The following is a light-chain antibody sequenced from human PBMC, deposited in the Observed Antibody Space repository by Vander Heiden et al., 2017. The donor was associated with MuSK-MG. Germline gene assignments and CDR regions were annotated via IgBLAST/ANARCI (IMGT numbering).Light chain of an antibody. V-gene: IGLV1-44*01. CDR1: RSNIGSNT. CDR3: AAWDDSLNVFV. CDR2: SDN. Sequence: QSVLTQPPSASGTPGQRVTISCSGSRSNIGSNTVNWYQQLPGTAPKLVIYSDNQRPSGVPDRSSGSKSGTSASLAISGLQSEDEADYYCAAWDDSLNVFVFGGGTKLTVL. J-gene: IGLJ2*01.